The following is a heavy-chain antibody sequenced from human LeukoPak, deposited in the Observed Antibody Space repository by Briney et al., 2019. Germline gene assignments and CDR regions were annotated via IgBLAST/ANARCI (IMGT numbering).Heavy chain of an antibody. Sequence: SETLSLTCAVSGYSISSGYYWGWIRQPPGEGLEWIGSIYHSGSTYYNPSLKSRVTISVDTSKNQFSLKLSSVTAADPAVYYRARHSGLPFLEWEKYFDFWGQGTLVTVSS. V-gene: IGHV4-38-2*01. CDR3: ARHSGLPFLEWEKYFDF. CDR2: IYHSGST. CDR1: GYSISSGYY. J-gene: IGHJ4*02. D-gene: IGHD3-3*01.